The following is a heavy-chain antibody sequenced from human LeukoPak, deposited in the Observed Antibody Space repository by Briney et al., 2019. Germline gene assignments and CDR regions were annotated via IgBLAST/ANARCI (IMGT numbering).Heavy chain of an antibody. CDR2: IYYSGST. Sequence: PSETLSLTCTVSGGSISSYYWSWIRQPPGKGLEWIGYIYYSGSTNYNPSLKSRVTISVDTSKNQFSLKLSSVTAADTAVYYCASRDYYDSSGVFDYWGQGTLVTVSS. V-gene: IGHV4-59*01. J-gene: IGHJ4*02. D-gene: IGHD3-22*01. CDR3: ASRDYYDSSGVFDY. CDR1: GGSISSYY.